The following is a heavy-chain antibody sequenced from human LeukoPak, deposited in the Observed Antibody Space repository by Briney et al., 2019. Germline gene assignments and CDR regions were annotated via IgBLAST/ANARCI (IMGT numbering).Heavy chain of an antibody. CDR1: GFTFSSYW. CDR3: ARLGPYSGGWYGRTFDI. J-gene: IGHJ3*02. Sequence: QAGGSLRLSCAASGFTFSSYWMTWVRQAPGKGLEWVGNIKPDGSEKYYLDSVKGRFAISRDNAKNSLYLQLDSLRAEDTAVYYCARLGPYSGGWYGRTFDIWGPGTKVTVSS. CDR2: IKPDGSEK. D-gene: IGHD6-19*01. V-gene: IGHV3-7*01.